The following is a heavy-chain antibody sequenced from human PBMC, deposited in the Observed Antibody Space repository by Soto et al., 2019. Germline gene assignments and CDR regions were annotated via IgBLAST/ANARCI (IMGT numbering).Heavy chain of an antibody. D-gene: IGHD6-19*01. V-gene: IGHV3-21*01. CDR3: ARAFIAVAGTEFDY. CDR1: GFTFSSYS. J-gene: IGHJ4*02. Sequence: EVQLVESGGGLVKPGGSLRLSCAASGFTFSSYSMNWVRQAPGKGLEWVSSISSSSSYIYYADSVKGRFTISRDNAKNSLYLQMNSLRAEDTAVYYGARAFIAVAGTEFDYWGQGTLVTVSA. CDR2: ISSSSSYI.